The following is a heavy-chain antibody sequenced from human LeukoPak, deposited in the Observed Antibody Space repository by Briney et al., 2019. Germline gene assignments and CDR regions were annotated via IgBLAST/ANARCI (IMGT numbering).Heavy chain of an antibody. V-gene: IGHV3-7*01. CDR3: ARDAFGDFSY. CDR2: INQDGSEK. Sequence: GGSLRLSCEASGFSFSTYWMSWVRQAPGKGLEWVGNINQDGSEKHYLDSMRGRFTISRDNAKNSVYLQMHSLRAEDTAMYYCARDAFGDFSYWGQGILVTVSS. D-gene: IGHD3-10*01. J-gene: IGHJ4*02. CDR1: GFSFSTYW.